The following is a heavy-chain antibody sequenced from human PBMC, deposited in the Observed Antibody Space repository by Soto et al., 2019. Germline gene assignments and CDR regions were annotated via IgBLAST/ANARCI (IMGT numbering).Heavy chain of an antibody. CDR3: ARYVAEFDY. Sequence: PSETLSLTCTVSGGSIRDSTYFWAWIRQPPGKGLEWIGCVYYTGSTYYNPSLKSRVTLAIDTSKNQFSLKLTSVTAADTAVYFCARYVAEFDYWGQGTLVTVSS. V-gene: IGHV4-39*01. D-gene: IGHD3-16*01. J-gene: IGHJ4*02. CDR2: VYYTGST. CDR1: GGSIRDSTYF.